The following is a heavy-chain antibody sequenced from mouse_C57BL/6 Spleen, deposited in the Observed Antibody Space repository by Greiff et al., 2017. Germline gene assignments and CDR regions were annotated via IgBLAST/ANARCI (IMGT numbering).Heavy chain of an antibody. Sequence: VQLQQSGPELVKPGASVKISCKASGYAFSSSWMNWVKQRPGKGLEWIGRIYPGDGDTNYNGKFKGKATLTADKSSSTAYMQLSSLTSEDSAVYFCALYGSSPLAYWGQGTLVTVSA. J-gene: IGHJ3*01. V-gene: IGHV1-82*01. CDR2: IYPGDGDT. CDR3: ALYGSSPLAY. D-gene: IGHD1-1*01. CDR1: GYAFSSSW.